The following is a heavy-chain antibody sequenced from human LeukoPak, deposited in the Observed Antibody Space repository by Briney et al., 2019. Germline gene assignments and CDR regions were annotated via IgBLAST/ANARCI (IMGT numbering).Heavy chain of an antibody. CDR1: GLTFSNYG. V-gene: IGHV3-30*03. CDR3: ATCSGGSCYYYGMDV. J-gene: IGHJ6*02. CDR2: ISYDGTNK. Sequence: PGGSLRLSCAASGLTFSNYGMLWVRQAPGKGLEWVAVISYDGTNKYYAVSVKGRFTISRDNAKNSLYLQMNSLRAEDTAVYYCATCSGGSCYYYGMDVWGQGTTVTVSS. D-gene: IGHD2-15*01.